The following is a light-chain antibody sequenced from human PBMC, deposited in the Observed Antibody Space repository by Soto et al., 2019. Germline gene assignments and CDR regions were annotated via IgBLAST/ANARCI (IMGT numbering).Light chain of an antibody. CDR2: DVT. Sequence: QSALTRPASVSGSPGQSITIACTGTSSDVGGYNYVSWYQQHPGKAPKLMIFDVTNRPSGVSNRFSGSKSGNTASLTISGLQAEDEADYYCNSYTSRSTPYVVFGGGTKLTVL. J-gene: IGLJ2*01. V-gene: IGLV2-14*01. CDR1: SSDVGGYNY. CDR3: NSYTSRSTPYVV.